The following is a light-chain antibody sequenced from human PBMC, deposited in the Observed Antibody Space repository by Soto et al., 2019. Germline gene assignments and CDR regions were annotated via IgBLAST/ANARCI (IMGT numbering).Light chain of an antibody. J-gene: IGKJ3*01. CDR2: GAS. V-gene: IGKV3-20*01. CDR3: QQYGRSPFT. CDR1: QSVSRN. Sequence: EIVLPQYPGTLSLSPGERATLACRASQSVSRNLAWHQQKPGQAPRLLIYGASSRATGVPDRFSASGSGTDFTLTISRLEPEDFAVYYCQQYGRSPFTSGPPTTADI.